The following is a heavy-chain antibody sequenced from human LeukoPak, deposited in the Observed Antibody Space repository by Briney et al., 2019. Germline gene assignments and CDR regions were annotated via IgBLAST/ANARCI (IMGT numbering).Heavy chain of an antibody. CDR2: IKSKTDGGTT. CDR3: TREAVTANGYFDY. Sequence: PGGSLRLSCAASGFTFSNAWMTWVRQAPGKGLEWVGRIKSKTDGGTTDYAAPVKGRFTISRDDSRNTLYLQMNSLKTEDTAVYYCTREAVTANGYFDYWGQGTLVTVSS. V-gene: IGHV3-15*01. CDR1: GFTFSNAW. D-gene: IGHD2-21*02. J-gene: IGHJ4*02.